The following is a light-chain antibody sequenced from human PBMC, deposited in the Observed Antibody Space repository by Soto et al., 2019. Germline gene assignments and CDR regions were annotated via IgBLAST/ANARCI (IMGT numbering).Light chain of an antibody. CDR2: EVR. CDR3: TSHAGTINFPYI. Sequence: QSALTQPASVSGSAGQSITISCSGTMRDVGAYNLVSWYQQHPGTAPKLIIYEVRNRPSGISSRFSGSRSGNTASLTISGLQAEDEGDYYCTSHAGTINFPYIFGTGTKLTVL. J-gene: IGLJ1*01. CDR1: MRDVGAYNL. V-gene: IGLV2-14*03.